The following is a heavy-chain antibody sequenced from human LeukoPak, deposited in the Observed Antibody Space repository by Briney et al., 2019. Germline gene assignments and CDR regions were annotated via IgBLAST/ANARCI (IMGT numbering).Heavy chain of an antibody. D-gene: IGHD3-9*01. CDR1: GFTFSSYW. CDR3: ASTDILTGYSTNHDYYGMDV. V-gene: IGHV3-7*01. J-gene: IGHJ6*02. CDR2: IKQDGSEK. Sequence: GGSLRLSCAASGFTFSSYWMSWVRQAPGKGLEWVANIKQDGSEKYYVDSVKGRFTISRDNAKNSLYLQMNSLRAEDTAVSYCASTDILTGYSTNHDYYGMDVWGQGTTVTVSS.